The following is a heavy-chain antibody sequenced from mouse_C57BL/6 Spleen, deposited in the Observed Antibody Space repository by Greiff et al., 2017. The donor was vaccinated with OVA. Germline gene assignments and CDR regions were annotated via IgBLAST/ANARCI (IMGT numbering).Heavy chain of an antibody. J-gene: IGHJ1*03. Sequence: EVHLVESGGGLVKPGGSLKLSCAASGFTFSSYAMSWVRQTPEKRLEWVATISDGGSYTYYPDNVKGRFTISRDNAKNNLYLQMSHLKSEDTAMYYCARDYAGYFDVWGTGTTVTVSS. V-gene: IGHV5-4*01. CDR2: ISDGGSYT. CDR1: GFTFSSYA. CDR3: ARDYAGYFDV. D-gene: IGHD2-12*01.